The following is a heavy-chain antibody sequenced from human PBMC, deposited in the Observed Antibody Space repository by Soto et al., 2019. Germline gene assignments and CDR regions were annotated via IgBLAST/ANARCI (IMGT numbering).Heavy chain of an antibody. CDR3: ARYGDYLYYFDY. V-gene: IGHV3-53*01. D-gene: IGHD4-17*01. CDR1: GFTVSNNY. Sequence: PVWSLRLSCAASGFTVSNNYMSWVRQAPGKGLEWVSVIYSGGGTYYADSVKGRFTISRDNSKNTLYLQMNSLRAEDTAVYYCARYGDYLYYFDYWGQGTLVTVSS. J-gene: IGHJ4*02. CDR2: IYSGGGT.